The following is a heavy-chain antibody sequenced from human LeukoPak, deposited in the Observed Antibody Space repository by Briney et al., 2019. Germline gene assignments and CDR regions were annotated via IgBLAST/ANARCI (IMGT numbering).Heavy chain of an antibody. J-gene: IGHJ4*02. CDR2: IYYSGST. CDR1: GGSISSYY. CDR3: ARGIGIDLYYPSPTHFDY. V-gene: IGHV4-59*12. D-gene: IGHD3-10*01. Sequence: SETLSLTCTVSGGSISSYYWSWIRQPPGKGLEWIGYIYYSGSTNYNPSLKSRVTISVDTSKNQFSLKLSSVTAADTAVYYCARGIGIDLYYPSPTHFDYWGQGTLVTVSS.